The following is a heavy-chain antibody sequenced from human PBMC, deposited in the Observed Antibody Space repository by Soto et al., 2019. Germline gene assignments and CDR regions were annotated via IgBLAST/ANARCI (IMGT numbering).Heavy chain of an antibody. J-gene: IGHJ4*02. CDR3: ARQFDFDRSGYYYAY. CDR2: IIPIFGTA. Sequence: QVQLVQSGAEVKKPGSSVKVSCKASGGTFSRFAISWVRQAPGQGLEWMGGIIPIFGTANYAKNFQGRLSITADESTRTVYMDLSSLRYEDTAVYYWARQFDFDRSGYYYAYWGQGTLVSVSS. V-gene: IGHV1-69*01. CDR1: GGTFSRFA. D-gene: IGHD3-22*01.